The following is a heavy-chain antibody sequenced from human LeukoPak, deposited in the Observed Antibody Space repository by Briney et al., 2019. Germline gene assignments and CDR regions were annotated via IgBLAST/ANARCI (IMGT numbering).Heavy chain of an antibody. Sequence: GGSLRLSCAASGFSFRSFWMSWVRQAPGKGLEWVASIKEDGSDKYYVESVKGRFTISRENARNSLYLQMNSLRAEDTAVYYCARGPGGAGVPTIKFDSWGQGTLVTVSS. J-gene: IGHJ4*02. CDR1: GFSFRSFW. V-gene: IGHV3-7*02. D-gene: IGHD3-3*01. CDR3: ARGPGGAGVPTIKFDS. CDR2: IKEDGSDK.